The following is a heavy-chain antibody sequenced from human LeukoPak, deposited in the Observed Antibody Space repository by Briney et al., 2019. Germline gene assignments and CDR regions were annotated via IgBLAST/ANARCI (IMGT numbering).Heavy chain of an antibody. J-gene: IGHJ4*02. Sequence: SETLSLTCTVSGGSISSSSYYWGWIRQPPGKGLEWIGSIYYSGSTYYNPSLKSRVTISVDTSKNQFSLKLSSVTAADTAMYYCARENLRPWDYWGQGTLVTVSS. CDR1: GGSISSSSYY. CDR2: IYYSGST. V-gene: IGHV4-39*07. CDR3: ARENLRPWDY.